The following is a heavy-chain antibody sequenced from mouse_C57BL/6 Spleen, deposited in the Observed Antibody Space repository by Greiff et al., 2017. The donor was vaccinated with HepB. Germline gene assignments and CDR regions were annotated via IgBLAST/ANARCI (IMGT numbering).Heavy chain of an antibody. Sequence: VNVVESGAELARPGASVKLSCKASGYTFTSYGISWVKQRTGQGLEWIGEIYPRSGNTYYNEKFKGKATLTADKSSSTAYMELRSLTSEDSAVYFCARRGYYGSSYYAMDYWGQGTSVTVSS. D-gene: IGHD1-1*01. V-gene: IGHV1-81*01. CDR2: IYPRSGNT. CDR3: ARRGYYGSSYYAMDY. CDR1: GYTFTSYG. J-gene: IGHJ4*01.